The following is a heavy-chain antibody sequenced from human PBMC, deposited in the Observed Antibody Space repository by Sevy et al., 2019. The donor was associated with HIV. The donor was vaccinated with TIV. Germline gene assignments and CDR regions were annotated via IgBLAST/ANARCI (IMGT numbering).Heavy chain of an antibody. CDR3: AKDKAFRFLDYLPSNYYFDY. CDR1: GFTFTDYA. CDR2: ITNTGGDT. D-gene: IGHD3-3*01. J-gene: IGHJ4*02. Sequence: GGSLRLSCAASGFTFTDYAMSWVRQAPGKGLEWISTITNTGGDTYYADSVRGRFTISRDNSKNTLHLQMNSLIAEDTAVYYCAKDKAFRFLDYLPSNYYFDYWGQGTLVTVSS. V-gene: IGHV3-23*01.